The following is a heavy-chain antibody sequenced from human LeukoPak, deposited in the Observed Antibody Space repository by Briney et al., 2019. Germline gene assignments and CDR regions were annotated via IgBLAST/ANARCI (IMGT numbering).Heavy chain of an antibody. J-gene: IGHJ4*02. CDR1: GGSISGYY. V-gene: IGHV4-59*08. CDR3: AAGGHGIGYHFDY. Sequence: PSETLSLTCTVSGGSISGYYWSWIRQPPGKGLEWIGYIYYSGSTNYSPPLKSRVTISVDTSKNQFSLRLSSVTAADTAVYYCAAGGHGIGYHFDYWGQGALVTVS. D-gene: IGHD1-26*01. CDR2: IYYSGST.